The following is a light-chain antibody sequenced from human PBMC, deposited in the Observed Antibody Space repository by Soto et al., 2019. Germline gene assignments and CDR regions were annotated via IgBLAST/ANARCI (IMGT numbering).Light chain of an antibody. Sequence: GAPGQRVTISFTGSSSNIGAGYDVHWYQQLPGTAPKLLIFANINRPSGVPDRFSGSKSGTSASLAITGLRAEDEADYYCQSYDSSLSGYVFGTGTKVTVL. CDR2: ANI. CDR1: SSNIGAGYD. V-gene: IGLV1-40*01. CDR3: QSYDSSLSGYV. J-gene: IGLJ1*01.